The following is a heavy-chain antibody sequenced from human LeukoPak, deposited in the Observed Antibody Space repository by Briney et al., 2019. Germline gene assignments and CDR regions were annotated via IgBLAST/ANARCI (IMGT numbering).Heavy chain of an antibody. V-gene: IGHV3-23*01. D-gene: IGHD2-2*01. J-gene: IGHJ5*01. CDR3: AKEPREYCSSTSCPNWFDS. Sequence: PGGSLRLSCAASGFTFNNYAMSWVRQAPGKGLEWVPAISASGGTTYYADSVKGRFTISRDNSENTLFLQMNSLRAEDTAVYYCAKEPREYCSSTSCPNWFDSWGQGTLVTVSS. CDR2: ISASGGTT. CDR1: GFTFNNYA.